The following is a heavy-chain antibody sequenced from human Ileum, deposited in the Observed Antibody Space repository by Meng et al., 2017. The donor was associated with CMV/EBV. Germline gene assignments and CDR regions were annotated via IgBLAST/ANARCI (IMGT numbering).Heavy chain of an antibody. J-gene: IGHJ4*02. Sequence: QVQWQESGPGLVKPSATLSLTCTVSGGAVSNTDYHWGWIRQPPGKGLEWIGSMSYSGSTHHNPSLKNRVTISIDPSKNQFSLKLTSVTAADTAVYFCARDGDREYDFWGQGTLVTVSS. CDR2: MSYSGST. V-gene: IGHV4-39*07. D-gene: IGHD3-3*01. CDR3: ARDGDREYDF. CDR1: GGAVSNTDYH.